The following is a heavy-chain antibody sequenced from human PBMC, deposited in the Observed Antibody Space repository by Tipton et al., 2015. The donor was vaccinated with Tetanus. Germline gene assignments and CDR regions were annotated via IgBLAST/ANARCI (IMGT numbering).Heavy chain of an antibody. CDR2: ISGSSRHI. V-gene: IGHV3-21*01. J-gene: IGHJ4*03. CDR1: GFNFSHHT. D-gene: IGHD2-8*01. Sequence: SLRLSCVGSGFNFSHHTMNWVRQAPGKGLEWVSSISGSSRHILYADSVKGRFTFSRDNAQSSMFLQMDSLRAEDTAFYYCGKDAFPNCSSGLSSGSGLALGGQGTPVPVSS. CDR3: GKDAFPNCSSGLSSGSGLAL.